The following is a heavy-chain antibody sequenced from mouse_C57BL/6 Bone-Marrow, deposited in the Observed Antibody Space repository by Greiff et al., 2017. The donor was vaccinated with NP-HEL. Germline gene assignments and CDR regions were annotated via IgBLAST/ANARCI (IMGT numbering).Heavy chain of an antibody. CDR1: GYTFTEYT. CDR2: FYPGSGGT. D-gene: IGHD2-10*01. CDR3: ARPPYDESWFAY. Sequence: QVQLQQSGAELVKPGASVKLSCKASGYTFTEYTIHWVKQRSGQGLEWIGWFYPGSGGTKYNEKFKGKATLTADKSSSTVYMELSRLTSEDSAVYFCARPPYDESWFAYWGQGTLVTVSA. V-gene: IGHV1-62-2*01. J-gene: IGHJ3*01.